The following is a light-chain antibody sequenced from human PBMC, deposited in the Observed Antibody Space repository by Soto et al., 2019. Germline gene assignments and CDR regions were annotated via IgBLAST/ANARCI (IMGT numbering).Light chain of an antibody. CDR2: DVS. Sequence: QSVLTQPRSVSGSPGQSVTISCTGTSSDVGGYNFVSWYHQHPGKAPKLMIYDVSKRPSGVPDRFSGSKSGNTASLTISGLLAEDEADYYCCSYAGSYTWVFGTGTKLTVL. CDR1: SSDVGGYNF. CDR3: CSYAGSYTWV. J-gene: IGLJ1*01. V-gene: IGLV2-11*01.